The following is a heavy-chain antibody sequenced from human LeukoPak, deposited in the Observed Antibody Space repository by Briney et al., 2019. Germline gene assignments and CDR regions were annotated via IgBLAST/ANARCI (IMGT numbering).Heavy chain of an antibody. J-gene: IGHJ4*02. Sequence: GGSLRISCAAAAFTFSRYAMSCGRQAPGKGLEWVSALSGSGGSTYYADPVKGRFTISRDNSKNTLYLQMNSLRAADTAVYFKQRTEYEILTGYYSLDYWGQGTLVTVSS. CDR3: QRTEYEILTGYYSLDY. CDR2: LSGSGGST. D-gene: IGHD3-9*01. V-gene: IGHV3-23*01. CDR1: AFTFSRYA.